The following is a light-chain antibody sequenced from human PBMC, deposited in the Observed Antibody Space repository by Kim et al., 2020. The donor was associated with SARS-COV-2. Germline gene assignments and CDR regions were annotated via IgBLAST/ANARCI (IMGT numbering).Light chain of an antibody. Sequence: RVNNPCSGNTSSIGSNYVYWYQQLPGMAPKLLIYRNSQRPSGVPDRFSGSESGTSASLAISGLRPEDEADYYCATWDDSLSGLYVFGTGTKVTVL. CDR3: ATWDDSLSGLYV. CDR2: RNS. J-gene: IGLJ1*01. V-gene: IGLV1-47*01. CDR1: TSSIGSNY.